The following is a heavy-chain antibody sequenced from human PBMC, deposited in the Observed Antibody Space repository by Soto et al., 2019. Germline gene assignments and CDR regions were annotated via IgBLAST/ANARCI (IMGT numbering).Heavy chain of an antibody. D-gene: IGHD6-6*01. V-gene: IGHV3-23*01. CDR2: ISDGGDLT. Sequence: GGSLRLSCAASGFAFSSHPMSWVRQAPERGLEWVSGISDGGDLTYNADSVKGWFTISRDNSKNILFLQMNSLRAEDTALYYCARRAFGSSRSFDLWGQGTMVTVSS. CDR3: ARRAFGSSRSFDL. CDR1: GFAFSSHP. J-gene: IGHJ3*01.